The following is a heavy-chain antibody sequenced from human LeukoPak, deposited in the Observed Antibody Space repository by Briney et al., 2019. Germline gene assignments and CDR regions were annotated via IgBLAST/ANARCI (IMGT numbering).Heavy chain of an antibody. V-gene: IGHV1-2*02. J-gene: IGHJ4*02. CDR2: INPNSGGT. Sequence: ASVKVSCKASGYTFTDYFMHWVRQAPGQGLEWMGWINPNSGGTDYAQKFQGRVTMTRDTSISTAYIELSSLRSDDTAVYYCASRYCTGGNCYIYHWGQGTLVTVSS. CDR3: ASRYCTGGNCYIYH. CDR1: GYTFTDYF. D-gene: IGHD2-15*01.